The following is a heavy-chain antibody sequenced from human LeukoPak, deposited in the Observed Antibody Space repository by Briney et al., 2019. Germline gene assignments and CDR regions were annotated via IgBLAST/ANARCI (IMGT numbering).Heavy chain of an antibody. V-gene: IGHV5-51*01. CDR2: IYPADSDT. D-gene: IGHD3-10*01. J-gene: IGHJ6*02. CDR3: AKGFSGTYYGMDV. CDR1: GYTFTNYW. Sequence: GESLQISCKGSGYTFTNYWIGWVRQMPGKGLEWMGIIYPADSDTRYSPSFEGQVTISADESISTAYLQLSSLKASDTAIYYCAKGFSGTYYGMDVWGQGTTVTVSS.